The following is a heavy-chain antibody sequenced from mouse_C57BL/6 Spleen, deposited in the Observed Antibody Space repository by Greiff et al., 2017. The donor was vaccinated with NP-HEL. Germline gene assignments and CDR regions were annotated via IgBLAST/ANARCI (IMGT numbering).Heavy chain of an antibody. J-gene: IGHJ3*01. Sequence: VQLRQPGAELVRPGSSVKLSCKASGYTFTSYWMDWVKQRPGQGLEWIGNIYPSDSETHYNQKFKDKATLTVDKSSSTAYMQLSSLTSEDSAVYYWARGGDDYDGRPWFAYWGQGTLVTVSA. V-gene: IGHV1-61*01. CDR2: IYPSDSET. CDR3: ARGGDDYDGRPWFAY. D-gene: IGHD2-4*01. CDR1: GYTFTSYW.